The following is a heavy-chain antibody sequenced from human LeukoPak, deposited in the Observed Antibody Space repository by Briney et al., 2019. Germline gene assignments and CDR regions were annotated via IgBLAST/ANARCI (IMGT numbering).Heavy chain of an antibody. D-gene: IGHD6-19*01. J-gene: IGHJ4*02. CDR3: TKDIWGGSSGWPLDY. Sequence: GGSLRLSCTASGFTFDDYAMHWVRQAPGEGLEWVSIISGDGGNTNYADSVKGRFTISRDNSKNSLYLQMNSLTTEDTAFYYCTKDIWGGSSGWPLDYWGQGTLVTVSS. CDR1: GFTFDDYA. V-gene: IGHV3-43*02. CDR2: ISGDGGNT.